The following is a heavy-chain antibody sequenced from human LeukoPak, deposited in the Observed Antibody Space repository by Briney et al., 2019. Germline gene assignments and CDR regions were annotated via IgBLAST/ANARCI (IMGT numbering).Heavy chain of an antibody. D-gene: IGHD6-6*01. CDR2: IIPIFGTA. Sequence: SVKVSCKASGYTFTSYAMNWVRQAPGQGLEWMGGIIPIFGTANYAQKFQGRVTITADKSTSTAYMELSSLGAEDTAVYYCARDPGSSSGWFDPWGQGTLVTVSS. CDR1: GYTFTSYA. J-gene: IGHJ5*02. CDR3: ARDPGSSSGWFDP. V-gene: IGHV1-69*06.